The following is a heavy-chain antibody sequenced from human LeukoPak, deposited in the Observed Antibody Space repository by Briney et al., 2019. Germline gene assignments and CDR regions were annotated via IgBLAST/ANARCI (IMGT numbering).Heavy chain of an antibody. V-gene: IGHV3-7*01. CDR3: ARVVQQWLATYYYYYYYMDV. D-gene: IGHD6-19*01. CDR1: GFTFSSYW. Sequence: GGSLRLSCAASGFTFSSYWMSWVRQAPGKGLEWVANIKQDGSEKYYVDSVKGRFTISRDNAKNSLYLQMNSLRAEDTAVYYCARVVQQWLATYYYYYYYMDVWGKGTTVTVSS. J-gene: IGHJ6*03. CDR2: IKQDGSEK.